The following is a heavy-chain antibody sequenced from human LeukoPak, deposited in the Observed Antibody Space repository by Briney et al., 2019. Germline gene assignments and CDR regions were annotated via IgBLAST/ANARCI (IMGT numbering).Heavy chain of an antibody. V-gene: IGHV3-33*06. CDR1: GFTFSNYG. J-gene: IGHJ4*02. CDR3: AKGFSFSNGWSFDY. D-gene: IGHD6-19*01. CDR2: IWYDGSNK. Sequence: GGSLRLSCEASGFTFSNYGMHWVRQAPGRGPEWVAIIWYDGSNKYYVDSVKGRFTISRDNSKNTLYLQMNSLRAEDTAVYYCAKGFSFSNGWSFDYWGQGTLVTVSS.